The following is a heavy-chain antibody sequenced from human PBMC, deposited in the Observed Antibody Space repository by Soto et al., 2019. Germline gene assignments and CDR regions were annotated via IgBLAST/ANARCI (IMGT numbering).Heavy chain of an antibody. V-gene: IGHV4-30-4*01. J-gene: IGHJ5*02. CDR2: IYYSGST. CDR3: ARGGTKSLGVFDP. Sequence: TLSLIRKVSCGFNSSCDYHWCWILQPPGKGLDWIGYIYYSGSTYYKPSLKSRVTISVATSKNQFSLKLSSVTAADTAVYYGARGGTKSLGVFDPWGQGSLVTVSS. D-gene: IGHD3-16*01. CDR1: CGFNSSCDYH.